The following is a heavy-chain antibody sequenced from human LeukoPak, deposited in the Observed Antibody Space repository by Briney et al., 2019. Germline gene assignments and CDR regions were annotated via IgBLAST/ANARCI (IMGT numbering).Heavy chain of an antibody. V-gene: IGHV3-48*03. D-gene: IGHD2-2*03. CDR2: ISPSGTTM. Sequence: GGSLRLSCAASGFNFHSHEMNWVRQAPGKGLEFISYISPSGTTMYYADSVKGRFTISRVNAKNSLYLQMNSLRAEDTAVYYCARGGYCTTALCYAMNAFDIWGQGTMVTVSS. CDR3: ARGGYCTTALCYAMNAFDI. CDR1: GFNFHSHE. J-gene: IGHJ3*02.